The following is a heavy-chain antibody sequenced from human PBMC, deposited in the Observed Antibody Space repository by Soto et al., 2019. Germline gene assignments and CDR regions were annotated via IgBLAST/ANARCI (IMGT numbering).Heavy chain of an antibody. CDR1: GYTMTVFF. V-gene: IGHV1-24*01. Sequence: VLVNVYCTVSGYTMTVFFMHRLRQAPGKGLEWMGGFDPEDGETIYAQKFQGRVTMTEDTSTDTAYMELSSLRSEDTAVYYCGTYPGMEALDILGQGTMVTGSS. CDR3: GTYPGMEALDI. J-gene: IGHJ3*02. D-gene: IGHD1-26*01. CDR2: FDPEDGET.